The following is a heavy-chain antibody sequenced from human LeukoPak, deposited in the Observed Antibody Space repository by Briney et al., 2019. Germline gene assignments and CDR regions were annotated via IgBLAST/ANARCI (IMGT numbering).Heavy chain of an antibody. CDR2: IYYSGST. J-gene: IGHJ6*04. Sequence: SETLSLTCTVSGGSISSGDYYWSWIRQPPGKGLEWIGYIYYSGSTCYNPSLKSRVTISVDTSKNQFSLKLSSVTAADTAVYYCARQPVEYSSSSGLSTNMDVWGKGTTVTVSS. V-gene: IGHV4-30-4*08. CDR1: GGSISSGDYY. D-gene: IGHD6-6*01. CDR3: ARQPVEYSSSSGLSTNMDV.